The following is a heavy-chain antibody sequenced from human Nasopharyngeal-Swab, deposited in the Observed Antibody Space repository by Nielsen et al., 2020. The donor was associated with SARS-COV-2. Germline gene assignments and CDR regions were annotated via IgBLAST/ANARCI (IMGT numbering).Heavy chain of an antibody. V-gene: IGHV3-21*01. J-gene: IGHJ4*02. CDR3: ARDTYHFWSGYRYFDS. Sequence: GESLKISCAASGFTFNSYSMNWVRQAPGKVPEWVSSISGSSSRIYYADSVKGRFTISRDNSKNSLYLQINSLRVEDTAMYYCARDTYHFWSGYRYFDSWGQGTLVTVSS. CDR2: ISGSSSRI. D-gene: IGHD3-3*01. CDR1: GFTFNSYS.